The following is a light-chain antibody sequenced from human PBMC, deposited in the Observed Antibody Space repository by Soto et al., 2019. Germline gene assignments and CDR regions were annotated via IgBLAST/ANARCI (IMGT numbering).Light chain of an antibody. CDR1: NIGSKS. CDR2: YDS. V-gene: IGLV3-21*04. Sequence: SYELTQPPSVSVAPGKTARITCGGNNIGSKSVHWYQQKPGQAPVLVIYYDSDRPSGIPERFSGSNSGNTATLTISRGEAGDEADYYCQVWDSSSDHVVFGGGTKLPVL. CDR3: QVWDSSSDHVV. J-gene: IGLJ2*01.